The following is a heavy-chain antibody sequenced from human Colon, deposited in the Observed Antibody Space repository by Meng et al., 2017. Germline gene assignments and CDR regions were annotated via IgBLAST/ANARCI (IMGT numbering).Heavy chain of an antibody. CDR3: GRDQGRQLINH. J-gene: IGHJ4*02. CDR2: VYHRGDT. Sequence: QVQLQESGPGLVKPAGTLSLTCTVSGDSISSDIWWSWVRQHPGKGLEWIGEVYHRGDTNYNPSLKSRVVISVDRSKNQFSLNLSSVTAADTAVYYCGRDQGRQLINHWGQGTMVTVSS. CDR1: GDSISSDIW. V-gene: IGHV4-4*02. D-gene: IGHD1-1*01.